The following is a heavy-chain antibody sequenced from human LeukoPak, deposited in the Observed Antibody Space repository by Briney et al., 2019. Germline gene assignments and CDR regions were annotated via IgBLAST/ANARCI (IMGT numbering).Heavy chain of an antibody. CDR1: GFTFSSYA. Sequence: GGSLRLSCAASGFTFSSYAMSWVRQAPGKGLEWVSAISGSGGSTYYADSVKGRFTISRDNSKNMLYLQMNSLRAEDTAVYYCAKVPHYYYDSSGYYWGGQGTLVTVSS. CDR3: AKVPHYYYDSSGYYW. J-gene: IGHJ4*02. V-gene: IGHV3-23*01. CDR2: ISGSGGST. D-gene: IGHD3-22*01.